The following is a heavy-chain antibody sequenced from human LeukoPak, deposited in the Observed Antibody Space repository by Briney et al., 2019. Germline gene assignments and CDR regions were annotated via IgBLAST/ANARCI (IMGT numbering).Heavy chain of an antibody. D-gene: IGHD3-16*01. CDR1: GGSFSDYW. CDR3: ARAEGAASHI. CDR2: VNHSGRT. Sequence: SETLSLTCAVYGGSFSDYWWTWIRQSPGKGLEWIGEVNHSGRTNYNPSLKSRVSISVDRSKKQFSLKLTSVTAADTGVYFCARAEGAASHIWGQGTMVSVSS. V-gene: IGHV4-34*01. J-gene: IGHJ3*02.